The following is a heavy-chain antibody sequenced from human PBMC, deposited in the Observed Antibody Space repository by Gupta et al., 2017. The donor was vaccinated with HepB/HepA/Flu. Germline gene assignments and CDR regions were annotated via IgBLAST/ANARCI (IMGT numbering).Heavy chain of an antibody. CDR2: MNQHGSVI. Sequence: GESGGGSVQPGGSLRLSCAASGFTVSSYWMHWVRQAPGKGLVWVSRMNQHGSVINYADSVKGRFTISRDNTKNALYLQMNSLRAEDTAIYFCSRDTFGPYDDWGKGTLVTGSS. CDR1: GFTVSSYW. CDR3: SRDTFGPYDD. D-gene: IGHD2/OR15-2a*01. J-gene: IGHJ4*02. V-gene: IGHV3-74*01.